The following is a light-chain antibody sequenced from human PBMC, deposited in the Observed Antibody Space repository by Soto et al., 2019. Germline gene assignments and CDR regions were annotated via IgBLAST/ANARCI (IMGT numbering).Light chain of an antibody. J-gene: IGKJ5*01. V-gene: IGKV3D-20*02. CDR3: QQRSKWQG. Sequence: EVVLTQSPGTLSLAPGERATLSCRASQSVGSNYLAWHQQRPGQAPRLLIYGASSRATGIPDRFSGSGSGTDFTLTISSLAPEDFAVYYFQQRSKWQGFGQGTRLEIK. CDR1: QSVGSNY. CDR2: GAS.